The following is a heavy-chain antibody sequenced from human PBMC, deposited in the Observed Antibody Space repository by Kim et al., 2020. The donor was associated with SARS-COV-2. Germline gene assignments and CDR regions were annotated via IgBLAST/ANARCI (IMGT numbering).Heavy chain of an antibody. CDR3: ARTSRVTMVRGVIITEQKNYYGMDV. CDR1: GFTFSSYA. Sequence: GGSLRLSCAASGFTFSSYAMHWVRQAPGKGLEWVAVISYDGSNKYYADSVKGRFTISRDNSKNTLYLQMNSLRAEDTAVYYCARTSRVTMVRGVIITEQKNYYGMDVWGQGTTVTVSS. D-gene: IGHD3-10*01. J-gene: IGHJ6*02. CDR2: ISYDGSNK. V-gene: IGHV3-30*04.